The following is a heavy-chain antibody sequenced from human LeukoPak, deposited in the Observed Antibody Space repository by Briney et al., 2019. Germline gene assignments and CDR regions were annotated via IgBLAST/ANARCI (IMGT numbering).Heavy chain of an antibody. CDR3: ARVKGDNYYFNGMDV. CDR2: IKQDGNDK. Sequence: HPGGSLRLSCAASGFTFSDYTMNWVRLAPGKGLEWVANIKQDGNDKYYVDSVMGRFTISRDNAWNSLSLQTNSLRAEDTAVYYCARVKGDNYYFNGMDVWGQGTTVTVSS. CDR1: GFTFSDYT. V-gene: IGHV3-7*01. D-gene: IGHD2-21*02. J-gene: IGHJ6*02.